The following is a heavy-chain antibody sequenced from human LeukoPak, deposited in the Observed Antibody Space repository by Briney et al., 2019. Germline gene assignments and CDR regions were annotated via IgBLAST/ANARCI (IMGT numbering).Heavy chain of an antibody. Sequence: GESLKISCNGSGYSFTSYWIGWVRQMPGKGLEWMGIIYPGDSDTRYSPSFQGQVTISADKSISTAYLQWSSLKASDTAMYYCATAAGNYYYYMDVWGKGTTVTVSS. V-gene: IGHV5-51*01. CDR2: IYPGDSDT. CDR3: ATAAGNYYYYMDV. J-gene: IGHJ6*03. D-gene: IGHD6-25*01. CDR1: GYSFTSYW.